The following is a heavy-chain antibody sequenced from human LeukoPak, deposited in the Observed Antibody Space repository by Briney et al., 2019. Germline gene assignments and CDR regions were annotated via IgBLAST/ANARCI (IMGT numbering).Heavy chain of an antibody. J-gene: IGHJ4*02. CDR1: GLTFSSYA. Sequence: GGSLRLSCAASGLTFSSYAMSWVRQAPGKGLEWVSAIIGSGGSTYYADSVKSRFTISRDNSKDTLYLQMNSLKADDTAVYYCAKEPYSYGYYGFDYWGQGTLVTVSS. CDR2: IIGSGGST. CDR3: AKEPYSYGYYGFDY. V-gene: IGHV3-23*01. D-gene: IGHD5-18*01.